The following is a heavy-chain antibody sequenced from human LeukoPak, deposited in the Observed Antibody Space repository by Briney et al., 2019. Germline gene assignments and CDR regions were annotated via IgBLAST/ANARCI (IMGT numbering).Heavy chain of an antibody. J-gene: IGHJ6*02. CDR2: IYPGDSDT. CDR3: ARSADGSGSYGYYYYGMDV. CDR1: GYSFNTYW. V-gene: IGHV5-51*01. D-gene: IGHD3-10*01. Sequence: GESLKISCKGSGYSFNTYWIGWVRQMLGKGLEWMGIIYPGDSDTRYSPSFQGQVTISADKSISTAYLQWSSLKASDTAMYYCARSADGSGSYGYYYYGMDVWGQGTTVTVSS.